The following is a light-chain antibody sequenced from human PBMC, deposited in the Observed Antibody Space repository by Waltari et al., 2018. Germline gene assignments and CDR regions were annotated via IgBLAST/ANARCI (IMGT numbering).Light chain of an antibody. CDR3: QHYVRLPAT. V-gene: IGKV3-20*01. Sequence: EIVLTQSPGTLSLSPGERDTLACRASQSVGRSLAWYQQKPGQAPRLLIYDASRRATGIPDRFSCSGSGTDFSLTISRLEPEDVAVYYCQHYVRLPATFGQGTKVEI. CDR2: DAS. J-gene: IGKJ1*01. CDR1: QSVGRS.